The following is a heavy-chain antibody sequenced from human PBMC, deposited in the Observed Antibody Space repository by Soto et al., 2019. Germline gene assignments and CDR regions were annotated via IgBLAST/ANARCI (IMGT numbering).Heavy chain of an antibody. CDR2: IIPIFGTA. CDR1: GGTFSRYA. D-gene: IGHD2-15*01. V-gene: IGHV1-69*13. CDR3: ARIVVVVAATRWQDYYYYGMDV. Sequence: SVKVSCKASGGTFSRYAISWVRQAPGQGLEWMGGIIPIFGTANYAQKFQGRVTITADESTSTAYMELSSLRSEDTAVYYCARIVVVVAATRWQDYYYYGMDVWGQGTTVTVSS. J-gene: IGHJ6*02.